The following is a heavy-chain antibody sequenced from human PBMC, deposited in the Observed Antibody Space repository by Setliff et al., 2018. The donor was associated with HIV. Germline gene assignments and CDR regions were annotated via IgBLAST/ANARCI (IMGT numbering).Heavy chain of an antibody. CDR3: AREPMGGITMIVHSPYYNGMDV. V-gene: IGHV3-21*01. CDR2: ISRSSTFI. CDR1: GFSFSSYI. D-gene: IGHD3-22*01. Sequence: KAGGSLRLSCAASGFSFSSYIMNWVRQAPGKGLEWVSSISRSSTFIHYGDSVKGRFTISRDDAKNSLYLQMNSLRAEDTAVYYCAREPMGGITMIVHSPYYNGMDVWGQGTTVTVSS. J-gene: IGHJ6*02.